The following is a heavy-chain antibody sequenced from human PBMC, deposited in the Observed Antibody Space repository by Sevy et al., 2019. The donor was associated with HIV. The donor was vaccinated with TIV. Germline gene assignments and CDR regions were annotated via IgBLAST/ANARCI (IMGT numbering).Heavy chain of an antibody. D-gene: IGHD2-21*01. CDR1: GFTFSSYA. CDR2: ISYDGSNK. Sequence: GGSLRLSCAASGFTFSSYAMHWVRQAPGKGLEWVAVISYDGSNKYYADSVKGRFTISRDNSKNTLYLQMNSLRAEDTAVYYCAGIRRSHWGQGTLVTVSS. J-gene: IGHJ4*02. V-gene: IGHV3-30*04. CDR3: AGIRRSH.